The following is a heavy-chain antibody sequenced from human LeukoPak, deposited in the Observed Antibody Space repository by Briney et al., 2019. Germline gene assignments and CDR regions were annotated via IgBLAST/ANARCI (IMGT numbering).Heavy chain of an antibody. J-gene: IGHJ4*02. CDR1: GGTFSSYA. CDR2: IIPIFGTA. CDR3: ARLPYGSGSYFDY. D-gene: IGHD3-10*01. V-gene: IGHV1-69*06. Sequence: SVKVSCKASGGTFSSYAISWVRQAPGQGLEWMGGIIPIFGTANYAQKFQGRVTITADKSTSTAYMELSSLRAEDTAVYYCARLPYGSGSYFDYWGQGTLVTVSS.